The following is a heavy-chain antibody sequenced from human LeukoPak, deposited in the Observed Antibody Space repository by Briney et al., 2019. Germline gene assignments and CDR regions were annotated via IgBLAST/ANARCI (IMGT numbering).Heavy chain of an antibody. D-gene: IGHD5-18*01. CDR2: INHSGST. CDR1: GFTFNHYA. CDR3: AREKMRRYSYGYAH. Sequence: GSLRLSCAASGFTFNHYAMSWVRQPPGKGLEWIGEINHSGSTNYNSSLKSRVTISVDTSKNQFSLKVSSVTAADTAVYYCAREKMRRYSYGYAHWGQGTLVTVSS. V-gene: IGHV4-34*01. J-gene: IGHJ4*02.